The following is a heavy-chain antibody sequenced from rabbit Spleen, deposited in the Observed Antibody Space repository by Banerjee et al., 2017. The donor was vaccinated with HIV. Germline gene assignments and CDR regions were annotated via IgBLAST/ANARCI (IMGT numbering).Heavy chain of an antibody. Sequence: QSLEESGGDLVKPGASLTLTCTASGVSFSISSYMCWVRQAPGKGLEWIACIDSGSTDFTYFATWAKGRFTISSDNAQNTVFLQMTSLTASDTATYFCARGGTTTMTMVTRLDLWGPGTLVTVS. CDR2: IDSGSTDFT. D-gene: IGHD2-1*01. CDR1: GVSFSISSY. V-gene: IGHV1S40*01. J-gene: IGHJ6*01. CDR3: ARGGTTTMTMVTRLDL.